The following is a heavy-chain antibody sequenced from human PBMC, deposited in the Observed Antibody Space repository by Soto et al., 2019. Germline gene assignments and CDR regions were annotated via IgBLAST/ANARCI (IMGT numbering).Heavy chain of an antibody. CDR1: GGTLSSYA. D-gene: IGHD3-3*01. CDR2: SIPIFGTA. J-gene: IGHJ5*02. CDR3: ARCREKDFWSGYFGWFDP. Sequence: SAKVSCKASGGTLSSYAISWVRQAPGQGLEWMGGSIPIFGTANYAQKFQGRVTITADESTSTAYMELSSLRSEDTAVYYCARCREKDFWSGYFGWFDPWGQGTLVTVS. V-gene: IGHV1-69*13.